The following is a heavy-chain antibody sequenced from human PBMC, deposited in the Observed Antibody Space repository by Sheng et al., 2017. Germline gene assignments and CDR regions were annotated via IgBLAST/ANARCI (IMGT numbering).Heavy chain of an antibody. J-gene: IGHJ6*03. Sequence: QLQLQESGPGLVKPSETLSLTCTVSGGSISSSSYYWGWIRQPPGKGLEWIGSIYYSGSTYYNPSLKSRVTISVDTSKNQFSLKLSSVTAADTAVYYCADTYYDFWSGYRGYYMDVWGKGTTVTGLL. CDR2: IYYSGST. V-gene: IGHV4-39*01. CDR3: ADTYYDFWSGYRGYYMDV. CDR1: GGSISSSSYY. D-gene: IGHD3-3*01.